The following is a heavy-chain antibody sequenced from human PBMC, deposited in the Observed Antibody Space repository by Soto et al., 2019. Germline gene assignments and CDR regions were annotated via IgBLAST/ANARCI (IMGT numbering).Heavy chain of an antibody. D-gene: IGHD3-3*01. J-gene: IGHJ4*02. CDR1: GFTFSSYA. CDR3: AISTKYYDFWSGYMNDY. CDR2: ISYDGSNK. V-gene: IGHV3-30-3*01. Sequence: QVQLVESGGGVVQPGRSLRLSCAASGFTFSSYAMHWVHQAPGKGLEWVAVISYDGSNKYYADSVKGRFTISRDNSKNTLYLQMNSLRAEDTAVYYCAISTKYYDFWSGYMNDYWGQGTLVTVSS.